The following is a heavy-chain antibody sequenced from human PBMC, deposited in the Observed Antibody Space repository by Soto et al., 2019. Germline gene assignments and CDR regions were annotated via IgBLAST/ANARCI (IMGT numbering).Heavy chain of an antibody. J-gene: IGHJ4*02. CDR2: ISGTSDSI. CDR3: ERVGVVTAAGTSDY. V-gene: IGHV3-11*06. Sequence: AASLRLSFAASGFAFSDYYMSGILQVPGKGLEWVAYISGTSDSIPYADSVKGRFTISRDNAKNSLYLQMNSLRVEDTAVYYCERVGVVTAAGTSDYWGQGTLVTVSS. CDR1: GFAFSDYY. D-gene: IGHD6-13*01.